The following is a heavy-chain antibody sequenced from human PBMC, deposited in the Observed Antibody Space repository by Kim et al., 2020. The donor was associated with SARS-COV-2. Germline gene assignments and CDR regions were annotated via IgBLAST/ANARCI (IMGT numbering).Heavy chain of an antibody. J-gene: IGHJ4*02. CDR3: ARRRGYSYGYADY. D-gene: IGHD5-18*01. Sequence: SETLSLTCAVYGGSFSGYYWSWIRQPPGKGLEWIGEINHSGSTNYNPSLKSRVTISVDTSKNQFSLKLSSVTAADTAVYYCARRRGYSYGYADYWGQGTL. CDR1: GGSFSGYY. V-gene: IGHV4-34*01. CDR2: INHSGST.